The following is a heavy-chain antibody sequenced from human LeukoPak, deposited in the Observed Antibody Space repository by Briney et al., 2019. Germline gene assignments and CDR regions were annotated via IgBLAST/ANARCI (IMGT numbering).Heavy chain of an antibody. Sequence: SETLSPTCTVSGGSISSSSYYWGWIRQPPGKGLEWIGSIYYSGSTYYNPSLKSRVTISVDTSKNQFSLKLSSVTAADTAVYYCARDRSREFQWSQPGHTFDYWGQGTLVTVSS. CDR1: GGSISSSSYY. D-gene: IGHD2-8*01. V-gene: IGHV4-39*07. J-gene: IGHJ4*02. CDR3: ARDRSREFQWSQPGHTFDY. CDR2: IYYSGST.